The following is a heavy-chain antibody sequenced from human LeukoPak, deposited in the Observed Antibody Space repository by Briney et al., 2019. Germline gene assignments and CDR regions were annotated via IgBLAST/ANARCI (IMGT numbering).Heavy chain of an antibody. V-gene: IGHV3-30-3*01. CDR3: ARERALGYCSGGSCYEFDP. CDR2: ISYDGSNK. J-gene: IGHJ5*02. Sequence: GGSLRLSCAASGFTFSSYAMHWVRQAPGKGLEWEAVISYDGSNKYYADSVKGRFTISRDNSKNTLYLQMNSLRAEDTAVYYCARERALGYCSGGSCYEFDPWGQGTLVTVSS. CDR1: GFTFSSYA. D-gene: IGHD2-15*01.